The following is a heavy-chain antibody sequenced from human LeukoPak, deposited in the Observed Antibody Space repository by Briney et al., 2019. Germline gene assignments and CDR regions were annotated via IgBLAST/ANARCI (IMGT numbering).Heavy chain of an antibody. Sequence: GGSLRLSCAASGFTFSSYSMSWVRQAPGKGLEWVANIKQDGSEKYYVDSVKGRFTISRDNAKNSLYLQMNSLRAEDTAVYYCARGGDYFDYWGQGALVTVSS. V-gene: IGHV3-7*04. CDR3: ARGGDYFDY. CDR2: IKQDGSEK. J-gene: IGHJ4*02. CDR1: GFTFSSYS. D-gene: IGHD3-16*01.